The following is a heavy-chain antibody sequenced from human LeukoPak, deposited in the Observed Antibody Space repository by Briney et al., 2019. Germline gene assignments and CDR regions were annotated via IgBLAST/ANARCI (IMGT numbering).Heavy chain of an antibody. CDR2: INPNSGGT. CDR1: GYTFTGYY. D-gene: IGHD6-6*01. CDR3: ARDLDSSSSPNN. Sequence: ASVKVPCKASGYTFTGYYMHWVRQAPGQGLEWMGWINPNSGGTNYAQKFQGRVTMTRDTSISTAYMELSRLRSDDTAVYYCARDLDSSSSPNNWGQGTLVTVSS. V-gene: IGHV1-2*02. J-gene: IGHJ4*02.